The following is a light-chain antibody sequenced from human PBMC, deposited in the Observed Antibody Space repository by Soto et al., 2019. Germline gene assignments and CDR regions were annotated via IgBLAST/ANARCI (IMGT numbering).Light chain of an antibody. V-gene: IGKV3D-20*01. Sequence: EIVLTQSPATLSLSPGERATLSCGASQSVSSNYIAWYQQKPGLAPRLLIYDASNRATGIPDRFSGSGSGTDFTLTISRLEPEDPAVYYCQQYGSSRTFGQGTKVDIK. CDR3: QQYGSSRT. CDR2: DAS. J-gene: IGKJ1*01. CDR1: QSVSSNY.